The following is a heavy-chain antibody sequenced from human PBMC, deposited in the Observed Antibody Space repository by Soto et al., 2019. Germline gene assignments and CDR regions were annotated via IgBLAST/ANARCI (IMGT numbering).Heavy chain of an antibody. CDR2: IIPIFGTA. CDR3: ARDKGYISGWLCYYYYYGMDV. J-gene: IGHJ6*02. CDR1: GGTFSSYA. D-gene: IGHD6-19*01. V-gene: IGHV1-69*13. Sequence: SVKVSCKASGGTFSSYAISWVRQAPGQGLEWMGGIIPIFGTANYAQKFQGRVTSTADESTSTAYRELSSLRSEDTAVYYCARDKGYISGWLCYYYYYGMDVWGQGTTVTVAS.